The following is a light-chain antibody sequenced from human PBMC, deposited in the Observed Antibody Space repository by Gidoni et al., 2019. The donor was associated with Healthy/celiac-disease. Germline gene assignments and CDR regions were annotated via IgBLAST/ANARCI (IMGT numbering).Light chain of an antibody. CDR2: GAS. V-gene: IGKV3-20*01. J-gene: IGKJ4*01. Sequence: EIVLTQSPGTLSLSPWERATLSCRASQSVSSSYLAWYQQKPGQAPRLLIYGASSRATGIPDRFSGSGSGTDFTLTISRLEPEDFAVYYCQQYGSSPRLTFGGGTKVEIK. CDR3: QQYGSSPRLT. CDR1: QSVSSSY.